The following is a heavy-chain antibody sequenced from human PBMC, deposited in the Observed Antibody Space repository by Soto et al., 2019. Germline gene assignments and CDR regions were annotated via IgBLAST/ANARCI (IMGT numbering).Heavy chain of an antibody. J-gene: IGHJ3*02. Sequence: PGESLKISCKGSGYSFTSYWIGWVRQMPGKGLEWMGIIYPGDSDTRYSPSFQGQVTISADKSISTAYPQWSSLKASDTAMYYCARPHYDSSGYYFDAFDIWGQGTMVTVSS. CDR2: IYPGDSDT. CDR1: GYSFTSYW. CDR3: ARPHYDSSGYYFDAFDI. V-gene: IGHV5-51*01. D-gene: IGHD3-22*01.